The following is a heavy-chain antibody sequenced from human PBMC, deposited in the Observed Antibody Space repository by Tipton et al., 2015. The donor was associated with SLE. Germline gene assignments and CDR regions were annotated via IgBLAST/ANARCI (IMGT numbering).Heavy chain of an antibody. V-gene: IGHV4-61*09. D-gene: IGHD6-19*01. J-gene: IGHJ4*02. CDR3: ARGGDSGWTPFDY. CDR1: GGSISSGSYY. Sequence: TLSLTCTVSGGSISSGSYYWSWIRQPAGKGLEWIGYIYTSGSTNYNPSLKSRVTISVDTSKNQFSLKLSSVTAADTAVYYCARGGDSGWTPFDYWGQGTLVTVSS. CDR2: IYTSGST.